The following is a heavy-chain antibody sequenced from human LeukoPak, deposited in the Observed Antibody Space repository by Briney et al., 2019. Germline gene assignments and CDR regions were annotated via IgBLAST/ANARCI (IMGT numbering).Heavy chain of an antibody. V-gene: IGHV4-34*01. CDR3: ARGPPRGIVVVPAAVGDY. D-gene: IGHD2-2*01. CDR2: INHSGST. Sequence: SETLFLTCAVYGGSFSGYYWSWIRQPPGKGLEWIGEINHSGSTNYNPSLKSRVTISVDTSTNQFSLKLSSVTAVDTAVYYCARGPPRGIVVVPAAVGDYWGQGTLVTVSS. J-gene: IGHJ4*02. CDR1: GGSFSGYY.